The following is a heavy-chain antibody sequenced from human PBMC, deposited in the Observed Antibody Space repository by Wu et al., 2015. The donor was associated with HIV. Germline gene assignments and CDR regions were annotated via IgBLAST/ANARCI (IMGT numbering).Heavy chain of an antibody. J-gene: IGHJ5*02. V-gene: IGHV1-69*05. CDR3: ARGASDSSGYYHNWFDP. D-gene: IGHD3-22*01. Sequence: QVHLVQSGAEVKKPRSSVKVSCKASGDSFTTSTFTWVRQTPGQGLQWMGGIIPIFGTANYAQKFQGRVTITTDESTSTAYMELSSLRSEDTAVYYCARGASDSSGYYHNWFDPWGQGTLVTVSS. CDR1: GDSFTTST. CDR2: IIPIFGTA.